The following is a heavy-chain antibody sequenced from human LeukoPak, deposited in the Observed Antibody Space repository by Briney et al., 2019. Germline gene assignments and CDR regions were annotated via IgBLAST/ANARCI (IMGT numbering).Heavy chain of an antibody. D-gene: IGHD6-6*01. J-gene: IGHJ6*03. CDR1: GYTFISYG. CDR2: ISAYNGNT. Sequence: ASVKVSCKASGYTFISYGISWVRQTPGQGLEWMGWISAYNGNTDYAQNLQGRVTMTTDTSTSTAYMELRSLRSDDTAVYYCARTGGGGSIAARLHYYYMDVWGKGTTVTVSS. V-gene: IGHV1-18*01. CDR3: ARTGGGGSIAARLHYYYMDV.